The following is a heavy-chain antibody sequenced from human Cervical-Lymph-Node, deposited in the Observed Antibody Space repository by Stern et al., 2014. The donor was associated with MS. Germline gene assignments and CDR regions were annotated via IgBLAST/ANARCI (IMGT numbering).Heavy chain of an antibody. V-gene: IGHV2-5*01. CDR1: GFSLSSSEVG. J-gene: IGHJ4*02. CDR3: ARLLLRGIVIPKPIFDY. Sequence: QVTLRESGPTLVKPTQTLTLTCTFSGFSLSSSEVGVGWIRQPPGKALEWLAVIYYNDDKRYSPSLRSRLTITKDTSKNQVVLTMTNMDPVDTATYYCARLLLRGIVIPKPIFDYWGQGALVTVSS. CDR2: IYYNDDK. D-gene: IGHD3-10*01.